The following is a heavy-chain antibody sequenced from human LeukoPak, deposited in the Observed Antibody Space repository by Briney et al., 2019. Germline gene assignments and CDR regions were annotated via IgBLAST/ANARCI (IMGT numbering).Heavy chain of an antibody. CDR3: ARVMGSGYYPQTDYFDY. Sequence: SETLSLTCAVNGGSFSGYYWSWIRQPPGKGLEWIGEINHSGSTNYNPSLKSRVTISVDTSKNQFSLKLSSVTAADTAVYYCARVMGSGYYPQTDYFDYRGQGTLVTVSS. CDR2: INHSGST. V-gene: IGHV4-34*01. D-gene: IGHD3-22*01. CDR1: GGSFSGYY. J-gene: IGHJ4*02.